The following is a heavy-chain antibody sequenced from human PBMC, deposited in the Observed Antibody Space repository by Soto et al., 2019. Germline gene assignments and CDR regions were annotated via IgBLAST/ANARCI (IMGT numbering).Heavy chain of an antibody. V-gene: IGHV1-18*01. CDR2: ISAYNGNT. J-gene: IGHJ6*02. D-gene: IGHD6-19*01. CDR3: ARGSSGSYGGRYYGMDV. CDR1: GYTFTSYG. Sequence: QVQLVQSGAEVKKPGASVKVSCKASGYTFTSYGIRWVRQAPGQGHEWMGWISAYNGNTNYAQKLQGRVTMTTDTSTSTAYRELRSLRSDDTAVYYWARGSSGSYGGRYYGMDVWGQGTTVTVSS.